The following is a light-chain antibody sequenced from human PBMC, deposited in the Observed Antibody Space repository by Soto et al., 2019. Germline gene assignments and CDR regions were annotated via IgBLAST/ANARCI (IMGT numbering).Light chain of an antibody. CDR1: SRDVGGYNA. Sequence: QSVLAQPASVSGSPGQSISISCTGTSRDVGGYNAVSWYQQHPGKAPKLIIFEVTNRPSGVSDRFSGSKSGNTASLTISGLQAEDEADYYCNSFRSSHLYVFGTGTKVTVL. CDR2: EVT. J-gene: IGLJ1*01. V-gene: IGLV2-14*01. CDR3: NSFRSSHLYV.